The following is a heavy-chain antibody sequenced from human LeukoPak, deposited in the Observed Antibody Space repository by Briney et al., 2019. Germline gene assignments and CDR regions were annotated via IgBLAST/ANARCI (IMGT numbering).Heavy chain of an antibody. D-gene: IGHD6-6*01. J-gene: IGHJ5*02. CDR1: GFTFSSYA. V-gene: IGHV3-23*01. CDR3: ARSSIAARRLHSGGTGIDP. Sequence: GGSLRLSCAASGFTFSSYAMNWVRQAPGKGLEGVSAISGSGGSTYYADSVKGRFTISRDNAKNSLYLQMNSLRAEDTAVYYCARSSIAARRLHSGGTGIDPWGQGTLVTVSS. CDR2: ISGSGGST.